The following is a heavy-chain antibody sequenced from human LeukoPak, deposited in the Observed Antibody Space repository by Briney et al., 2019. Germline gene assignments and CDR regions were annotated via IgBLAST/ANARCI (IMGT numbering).Heavy chain of an antibody. Sequence: SGGSLRLSCAASGFTFSSYSMNWVRQAPGKGLEWVSSISSSSSYIYYADSVKGRFTISRDNAKNSLYLQMNSLRAEDTAVYYCARGTSSSWSYYFDYWGQGTLVTVSS. D-gene: IGHD6-13*01. CDR2: ISSSSSYI. CDR3: ARGTSSSWSYYFDY. J-gene: IGHJ4*02. V-gene: IGHV3-21*01. CDR1: GFTFSSYS.